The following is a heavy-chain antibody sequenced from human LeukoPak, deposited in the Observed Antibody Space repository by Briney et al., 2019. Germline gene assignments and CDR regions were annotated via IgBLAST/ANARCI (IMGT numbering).Heavy chain of an antibody. CDR3: TRGSYGDYEY. Sequence: GGSLRLSCTASGFTPSRFTFSEACMSWVRQAPGKGLEWVSGFSVSDGSSIRGGSTYYADSVKGRFTISRDNAQNSLYLQMNSLRAEDTAVYYCTRGSYGDYEYWGQGTLVTVSS. J-gene: IGHJ4*02. CDR2: FSVSDGSSIRGGST. D-gene: IGHD4-17*01. CDR1: GFTPSRFTFSEA. V-gene: IGHV3-11*04.